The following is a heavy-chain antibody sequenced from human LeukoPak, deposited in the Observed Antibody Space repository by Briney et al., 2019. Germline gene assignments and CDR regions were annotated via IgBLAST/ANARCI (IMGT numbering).Heavy chain of an antibody. V-gene: IGHV1-46*01. CDR3: ARAARGSHHLNDAFDI. CDR2: INPSGGST. Sequence: ASVKVSCKASGYTFTSYYMHWVRQAPGQGLEWMGIINPSGGSTSYAQKFQGRVTMTRDTSTSTVYMELSSLRSEDTAVYYCARAARGSHHLNDAFDIWGQGTMVTVSS. CDR1: GYTFTSYY. D-gene: IGHD2-15*01. J-gene: IGHJ3*02.